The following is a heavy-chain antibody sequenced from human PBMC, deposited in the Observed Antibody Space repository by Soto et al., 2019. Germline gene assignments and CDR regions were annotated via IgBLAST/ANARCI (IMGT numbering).Heavy chain of an antibody. CDR3: RISAAGREVWFDP. J-gene: IGHJ5*02. CDR2: MNPNSGNT. CDR1: GYTFTSYD. D-gene: IGHD6-13*01. Sequence: ASVKVSCKASGYTFTSYDINWVRQATGQGLEWMGWMNPNSGNTGYAQKFQGRVTMTRNTSISTAYMELSSLRSEDTAVYYCRISAAGREVWFDPWGQGTMVTVYS. V-gene: IGHV1-8*01.